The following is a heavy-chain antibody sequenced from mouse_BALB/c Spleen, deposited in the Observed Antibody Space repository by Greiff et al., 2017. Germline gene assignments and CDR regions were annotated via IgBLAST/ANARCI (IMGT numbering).Heavy chain of an antibody. J-gene: IGHJ4*01. CDR3: ARTDYYAMDY. V-gene: IGHV3-2*02. CDR1: GYSITSDYA. CDR2: ISYSGST. Sequence: EVQGVESGPGLVKPSQSLSLTCTVTGYSITSDYAWNWIRQFPGNKLEWMGYISYSGSTSYNPSLKSRISITRDTSKNQFFLQLNSVTTEDTATYYCARTDYYAMDYWGQGTSGTVSS.